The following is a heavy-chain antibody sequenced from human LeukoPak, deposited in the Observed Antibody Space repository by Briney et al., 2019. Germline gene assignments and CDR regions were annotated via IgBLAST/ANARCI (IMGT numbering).Heavy chain of an antibody. CDR2: ISKTSSII. D-gene: IGHD3-10*01. Sequence: GGSLRLSCAASGLTFSSYSMNWVRLAPGKGLGWVSYISKTSSIIYYGDSLKDQFTIPRDNATVSLYLQMNSLRAEDTSVYYCARVEESSGAFEIWGQGTMVTLFS. CDR1: GLTFSSYS. CDR3: ARVEESSGAFEI. J-gene: IGHJ3*02. V-gene: IGHV3-48*01.